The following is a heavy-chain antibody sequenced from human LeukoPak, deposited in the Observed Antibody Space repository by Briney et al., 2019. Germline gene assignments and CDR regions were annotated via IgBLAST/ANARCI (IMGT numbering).Heavy chain of an antibody. D-gene: IGHD2-15*01. V-gene: IGHV3-49*04. CDR1: GFTFGDYA. Sequence: GGPLRLSCTASGFTFGDYAMSWVRQAPGKGLEWVGFIRSKAYGGTTEYAASVKGRFTISRDDSKSIAYLQMNSLKTEDTAVYYCTLARLGYCSGGSCYQKDYWGQGTLVTVSS. CDR2: IRSKAYGGTT. CDR3: TLARLGYCSGGSCYQKDY. J-gene: IGHJ4*02.